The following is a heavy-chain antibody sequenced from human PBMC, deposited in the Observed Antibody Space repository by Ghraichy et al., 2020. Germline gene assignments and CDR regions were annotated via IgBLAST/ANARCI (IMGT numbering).Heavy chain of an antibody. D-gene: IGHD5-24*01. Sequence: GASLRLSCAASGFSFATYAMNWVRQAPGKGLEWVSAISGDGVTIYYADSVRGRFTISRDNSQNTLFLQMNSLRADDTAVYYCAKDPLEIVWGQGTLVTVSA. CDR3: AKDPLEIV. CDR2: ISGDGVTI. CDR1: GFSFATYA. J-gene: IGHJ4*02. V-gene: IGHV3-23*01.